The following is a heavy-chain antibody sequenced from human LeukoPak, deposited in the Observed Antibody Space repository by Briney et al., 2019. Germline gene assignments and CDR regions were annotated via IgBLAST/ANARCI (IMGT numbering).Heavy chain of an antibody. V-gene: IGHV3-73*01. J-gene: IGHJ6*02. Sequence: AGGSLRLSCAASGFTSSDSVVHWVRQASGKGLEWVGRIRSKDNNYATAYAASVKGRFTISRDDSKNTAYLQMNSLKTEDTAVYYCSRHTDPYYYYGMDVWGQGTTVTVSS. CDR1: GFTSSDSV. D-gene: IGHD2-8*02. CDR3: SRHTDPYYYYGMDV. CDR2: IRSKDNNYAT.